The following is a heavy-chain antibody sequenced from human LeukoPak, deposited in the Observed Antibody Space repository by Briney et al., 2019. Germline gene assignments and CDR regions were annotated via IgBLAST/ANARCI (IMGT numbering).Heavy chain of an antibody. V-gene: IGHV4-4*02. J-gene: IGHJ4*02. D-gene: IGHD3-10*01. CDR3: ARDVGHFDS. CDR2: IYHSGST. Sequence: PSETLSLACAVSGGSISRSDWWSWVRQPPGKGLEWIGEIYHSGSTHCNPSLRSRVTISVDTSKNQFSLRLTSVTVADTAVYYCARDVGHFDSWGQGTLVTVSS. CDR1: GGSISRSDW.